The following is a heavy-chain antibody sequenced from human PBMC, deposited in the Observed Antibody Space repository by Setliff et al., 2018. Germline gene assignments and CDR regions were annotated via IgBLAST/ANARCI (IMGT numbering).Heavy chain of an antibody. CDR2: VYYSGYT. CDR1: GGSVSSTSHY. J-gene: IGHJ4*02. CDR3: ARESRSTWYRRDF. D-gene: IGHD6-13*01. V-gene: IGHV4-39*07. Sequence: PSETLSLTCNVSGGSVSSTSHYWGWIRQPPGKGMEWIGSVYYSGYTYYNPSLKSRVTISVDTSKNQFSLKLSSVTAADTAVYYCARESRSTWYRRDFWGQGTLVTVSS.